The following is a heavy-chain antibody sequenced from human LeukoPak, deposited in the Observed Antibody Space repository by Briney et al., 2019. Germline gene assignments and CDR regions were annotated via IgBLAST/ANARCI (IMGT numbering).Heavy chain of an antibody. V-gene: IGHV3-33*01. D-gene: IGHD6-19*01. CDR1: GFTFSSYG. J-gene: IGHJ6*02. Sequence: GRSLRLSCAASGFTFSSYGMHWVRQAPGKGLEWVAVIWYDGSNKYYADSVKGQFTISRDNSKNTLYLQMNSLRAEDTVVYYCARDILIGWDYYYYGMDVWGQGTTVTVSS. CDR3: ARDILIGWDYYYYGMDV. CDR2: IWYDGSNK.